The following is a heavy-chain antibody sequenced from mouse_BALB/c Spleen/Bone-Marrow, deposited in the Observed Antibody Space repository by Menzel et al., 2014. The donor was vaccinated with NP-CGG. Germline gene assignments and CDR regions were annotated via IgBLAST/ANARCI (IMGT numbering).Heavy chain of an antibody. J-gene: IGHJ1*01. V-gene: IGHV14-3*02. D-gene: IGHD2-14*01. Sequence: VQPKESGAELVKPGASVKLSCTASGFNIKDTYLHWVKQRPEQGLDWIGRIDPASGNTKYDPKFQGKATITADTSSNTAYLQLSSLTSEDTAVYYCASYRYGWYFDVWGAGTTVTVSS. CDR3: ASYRYGWYFDV. CDR2: IDPASGNT. CDR1: GFNIKDTY.